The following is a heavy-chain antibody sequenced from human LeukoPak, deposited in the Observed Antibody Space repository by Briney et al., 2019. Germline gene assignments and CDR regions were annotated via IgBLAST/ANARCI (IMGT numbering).Heavy chain of an antibody. J-gene: IGHJ6*03. D-gene: IGHD2-21*01. Sequence: PGGSLRLSYAASVFTFSSYGMHWVRQAPGKGLEEVAVIRYDGSNKYYADSVKGRFTISRDNSKNTLYLQMNSLRAEDTAVYYCAKGKGNCGGDCRAKDYYYYYMDVWGKGTTVTVSS. CDR3: AKGKGNCGGDCRAKDYYYYYMDV. CDR1: VFTFSSYG. CDR2: IRYDGSNK. V-gene: IGHV3-30*02.